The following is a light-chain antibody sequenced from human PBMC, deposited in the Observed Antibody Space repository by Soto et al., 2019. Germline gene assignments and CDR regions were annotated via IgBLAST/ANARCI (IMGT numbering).Light chain of an antibody. CDR1: SSNIGSNT. J-gene: IGLJ2*01. Sequence: QSVLTQPPSASGTPEQRVTISCSGSSSNIGSNTVNWYQQLPGTAPKLLIFSNNQRPSGVPDRFSGSRSGTSASLAISGLQSGDEANYYCAAWDDSLKAVLFGGGTKVTVL. CDR2: SNN. V-gene: IGLV1-44*01. CDR3: AAWDDSLKAVL.